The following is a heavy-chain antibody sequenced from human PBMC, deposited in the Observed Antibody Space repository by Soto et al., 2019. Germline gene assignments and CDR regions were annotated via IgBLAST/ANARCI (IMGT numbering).Heavy chain of an antibody. D-gene: IGHD6-13*01. CDR1: GFTFKSYG. J-gene: IGHJ4*02. CDR2: VWYDGTNK. CDR3: ARGGHSSSWYRLESYFFHY. Sequence: QVQLVESGGGVVQPGRSLRLSCEASGFTFKSYGMHWVRQAPGNGLEWVAVVWYDGTNKKYADSVKGPFNIYRDNSKNTRYRPMVRLRAEDTGIYYWARGGHSSSWYRLESYFFHYWGQGSLVTGSS. V-gene: IGHV3-33*01.